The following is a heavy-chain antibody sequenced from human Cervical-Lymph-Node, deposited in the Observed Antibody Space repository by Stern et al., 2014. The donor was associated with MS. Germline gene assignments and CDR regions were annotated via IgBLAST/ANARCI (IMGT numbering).Heavy chain of an antibody. D-gene: IGHD6-13*01. Sequence: QLQLQESGPGLVKPSGTLSLTCAVSGDSISSSNWWSWVRQSPGKGLEWVGDIYHAGTTNYNSTLKSRLTISADNSKNHFPLMLTSLTAADTAVYYCVRALGSSSFRYWFDPWGQGTLVIVSS. CDR1: GDSISSSNW. V-gene: IGHV4-4*02. CDR3: VRALGSSSFRYWFDP. CDR2: IYHAGTT. J-gene: IGHJ5*02.